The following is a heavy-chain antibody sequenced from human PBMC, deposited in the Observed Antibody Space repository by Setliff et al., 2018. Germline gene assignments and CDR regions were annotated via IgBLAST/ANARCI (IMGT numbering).Heavy chain of an antibody. J-gene: IGHJ6*03. Sequence: SETLSLTCAVSGGSISNANWWSWVRQPPGKGLEWIGEIYNSGNTNYNPSLKSRVTISVDTSKNQFSLKLSSVTAADTAVYYCARMSRYSEFWSGYAEDYYSSYIDVWGTGATVTVSS. V-gene: IGHV4-4*02. D-gene: IGHD3-3*01. CDR2: IYNSGNT. CDR3: ARMSRYSEFWSGYAEDYYSSYIDV. CDR1: GGSISNANW.